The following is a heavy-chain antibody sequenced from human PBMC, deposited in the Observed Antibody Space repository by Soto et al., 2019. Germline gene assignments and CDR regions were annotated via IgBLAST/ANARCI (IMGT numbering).Heavy chain of an antibody. J-gene: IGHJ4*02. V-gene: IGHV3-21*01. CDR3: ATGMVRGVIITY. CDR1: GFTFSSYS. CDR2: ISSSSSYI. D-gene: IGHD3-10*01. Sequence: EVQLVESGGGLVKPGGSLRLSCAASGFTFSSYSMNWVRQAPGKGLEWVSSISSSSSYIYYAESVKGRFTFSRDNAKNSLYLQMNSRRAEDTAVYYCATGMVRGVIITYWGQGTLVTVSS.